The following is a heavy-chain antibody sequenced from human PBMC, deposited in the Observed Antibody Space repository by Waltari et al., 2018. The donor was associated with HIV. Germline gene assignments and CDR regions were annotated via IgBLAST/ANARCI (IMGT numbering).Heavy chain of an antibody. CDR2: VNHSGTT. J-gene: IGHJ4*02. D-gene: IGHD3-22*01. CDR1: GGSFSGYY. CDR3: ARGEGWLTPFDS. V-gene: IGHV4-34*01. Sequence: QVQLQQWGAVLLKPSETLSLTCTVYGGSFSGYYWTWIRQPPGKGLEWIGEVNHSGTTNYNPSLKSRVTISVDTSKNQFSLKLSSVTAADTAVYYCARGEGWLTPFDSWGQGTLVTVSS.